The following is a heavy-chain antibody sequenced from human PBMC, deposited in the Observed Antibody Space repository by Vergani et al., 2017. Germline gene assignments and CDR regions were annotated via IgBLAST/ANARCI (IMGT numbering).Heavy chain of an antibody. D-gene: IGHD2-15*01. CDR2: INHSGST. CDR1: GGSFSGYY. CDR3: ARVRYCSGGSCLPVY. V-gene: IGHV4-34*01. Sequence: QVQLQQWGAGLLKPSETLSLTCAVYGGSFSGYYWSWIRQPPGKGLEWIGEINHSGSTNYNPSLKSRVTISVDTSKNQFSLKLSSVTAADTAVYYCARVRYCSGGSCLPVYWGQGTLVTVSS. J-gene: IGHJ4*02.